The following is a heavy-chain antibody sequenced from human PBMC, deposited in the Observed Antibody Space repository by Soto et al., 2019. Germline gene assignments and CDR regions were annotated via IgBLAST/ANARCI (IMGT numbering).Heavy chain of an antibody. J-gene: IGHJ4*02. D-gene: IGHD5-18*01. CDR2: IYYSGST. CDR3: ARGYARDNFDY. V-gene: IGHV4-59*08. CDR1: GGSISSYY. Sequence: SETLSLTCTVSGGSISSYYWSWIRQPPGKGLEWIGYIYYSGSTNYNPSLKSRVTISVDTSKNQFSLKLSSVTAADTAVYYCARGYARDNFDYWGQGTLVTVSS.